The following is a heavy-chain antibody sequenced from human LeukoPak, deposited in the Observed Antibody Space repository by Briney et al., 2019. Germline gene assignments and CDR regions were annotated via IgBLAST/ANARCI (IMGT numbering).Heavy chain of an antibody. CDR2: IYHSGST. CDR3: ARAGFVVGATTGFIGHDY. Sequence: GSLRLSCAASGFTFSSYEMNWVRQPPGKGLEWIGEIYHSGSTNYNPSLKSRVTISVDKSKNQFSLKLSSVTAADTAVYYCARAGFVVGATTGFIGHDYWGQGTLVTVSS. CDR1: GFTFSSYEM. J-gene: IGHJ4*02. D-gene: IGHD1-26*01. V-gene: IGHV4-4*02.